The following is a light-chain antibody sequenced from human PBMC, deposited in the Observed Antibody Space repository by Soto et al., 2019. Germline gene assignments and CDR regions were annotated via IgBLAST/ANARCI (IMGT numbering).Light chain of an antibody. CDR2: GAS. J-gene: IGKJ4*01. V-gene: IGKV3-20*01. CDR3: QQYGRTPPVT. CDR1: QSVSSSY. Sequence: EIVLTQSPGTLSLSPGERATLSCRASQSVSSSYLAWYQQKPGQAHRLLIYGASSRATGIPDRFSGSGSGTDFTITISRLEPEDFAVYYCQQYGRTPPVTFGQGTKVEIK.